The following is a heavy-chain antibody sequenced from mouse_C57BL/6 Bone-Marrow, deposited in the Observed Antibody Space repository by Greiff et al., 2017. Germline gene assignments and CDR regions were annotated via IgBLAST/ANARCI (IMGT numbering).Heavy chain of an antibody. CDR2: IWSGGST. D-gene: IGHD1-1*01. V-gene: IGHV2-2*01. J-gene: IGHJ1*03. CDR3: ARSLLYYYGSSYWYFDV. Sequence: QVQLKQSGPGLVQPSQSLSITCTVSGFSLTSYGVHWVRQSPGKGLEWLGVIWSGGSTDYNAAFISRLSISKDNSKSQVFFKMNSLQADDTAIYYCARSLLYYYGSSYWYFDVWGTGTTVTVSS. CDR1: GFSLTSYG.